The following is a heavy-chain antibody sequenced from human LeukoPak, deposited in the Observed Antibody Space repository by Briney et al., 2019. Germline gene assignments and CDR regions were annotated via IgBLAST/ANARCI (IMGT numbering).Heavy chain of an antibody. Sequence: GGSLRLSCAASGFTLSNYGMHWVRQAPGKGLEWVAGIRHDESNKYFTDSVEGRFTISRDSSKNTLYLQMNSLRPEDTAVYYCARLGYGGSGWYFDYWGQGTLVTVSS. D-gene: IGHD6-19*01. CDR2: IRHDESNK. CDR3: ARLGYGGSGWYFDY. J-gene: IGHJ4*02. CDR1: GFTLSNYG. V-gene: IGHV3-33*01.